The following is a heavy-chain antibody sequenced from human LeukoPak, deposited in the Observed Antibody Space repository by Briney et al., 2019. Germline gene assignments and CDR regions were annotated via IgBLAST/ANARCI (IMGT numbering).Heavy chain of an antibody. CDR2: INPDGSGR. V-gene: IGHV3-7*01. J-gene: IGHJ5*02. Sequence: HSGGSLRLSCEASGFAFSTYWMSWVRQTPGTGLEWVANINPDGSGRYHVDSVKGRFTVSRDNAKNLLFLQLNSLRAEDTAIYYCTTPNEYYTSPWGQGTLVTVSS. D-gene: IGHD2/OR15-2a*01. CDR1: GFAFSTYW. CDR3: TTPNEYYTSP.